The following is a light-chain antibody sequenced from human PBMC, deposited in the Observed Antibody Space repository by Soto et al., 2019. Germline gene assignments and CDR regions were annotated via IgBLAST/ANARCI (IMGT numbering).Light chain of an antibody. CDR1: QDIRKS. Sequence: DIQMTQSPSSLSASVGDRVTITCQASQDIRKSLNWYQQKPGKAPKLLIYDASNLETGVPSRFSGSGSGTDFTFTISSLQPEDIATYFCQQYDNLLTFGGGTKVEIK. J-gene: IGKJ4*01. V-gene: IGKV1-33*01. CDR3: QQYDNLLT. CDR2: DAS.